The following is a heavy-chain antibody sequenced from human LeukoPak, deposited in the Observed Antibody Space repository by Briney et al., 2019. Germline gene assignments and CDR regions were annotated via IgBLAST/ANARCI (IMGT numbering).Heavy chain of an antibody. CDR1: GFTFSSYE. Sequence: PGGSLRLSCAASGFTFSSYEMNWVRQAPGKGLEWVSSISSSSLYIYYADSVKGRFTISRDNAKNSLYLQLNSLRAEDTAVYYCATDDYGGLDYWGQGTLVTVSS. CDR3: ATDDYGGLDY. CDR2: ISSSSLYI. V-gene: IGHV3-21*01. D-gene: IGHD4-23*01. J-gene: IGHJ4*02.